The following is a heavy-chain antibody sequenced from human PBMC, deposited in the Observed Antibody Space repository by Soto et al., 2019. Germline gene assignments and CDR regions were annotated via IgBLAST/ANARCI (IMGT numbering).Heavy chain of an antibody. Sequence: GGSLRLSCAASGFTFSTYWMSWVRQAPGKGLEWVANIKQDGSEKYYVDSVKGRFTISRDDSKDTLYLQMDSLSTEDTAVYYCAADDATMSPRSPFDFWFPGALVIVSS. J-gene: IGHJ4*02. CDR1: GFTFSTYW. CDR2: IKQDGSEK. CDR3: AADDATMSPRSPFDF. V-gene: IGHV3-7*03. D-gene: IGHD3-10*02.